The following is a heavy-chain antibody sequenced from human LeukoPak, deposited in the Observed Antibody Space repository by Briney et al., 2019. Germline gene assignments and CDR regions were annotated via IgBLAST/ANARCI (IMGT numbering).Heavy chain of an antibody. Sequence: PGGSLRLSCAASGFTVSNNYMSWFRLAPGKGLEWVSLIYSGGSTYYADSVKGRFTISRDTSKNTLFLQMNSLRVEDTAVYYCATYSSLDYWGQGILVTVSS. CDR1: GFTVSNNY. V-gene: IGHV3-53*01. CDR2: IYSGGST. D-gene: IGHD3-22*01. J-gene: IGHJ4*02. CDR3: ATYSSLDY.